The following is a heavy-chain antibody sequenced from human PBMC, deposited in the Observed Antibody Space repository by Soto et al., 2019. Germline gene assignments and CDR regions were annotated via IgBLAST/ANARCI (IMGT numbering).Heavy chain of an antibody. CDR3: TTARLWFGELLSRWFDP. Sequence: GGSLRLSCAASGFTFSNAWMSWVRQAPGKGLEWVGRIKSKNDGGTTDYAAPVKSRFTISRDDSKNTLYLQMNSLKTEDTAVYYCTTARLWFGELLSRWFDPWGEGTLVTVST. D-gene: IGHD3-10*01. CDR2: IKSKNDGGTT. J-gene: IGHJ5*02. CDR1: GFTFSNAW. V-gene: IGHV3-15*01.